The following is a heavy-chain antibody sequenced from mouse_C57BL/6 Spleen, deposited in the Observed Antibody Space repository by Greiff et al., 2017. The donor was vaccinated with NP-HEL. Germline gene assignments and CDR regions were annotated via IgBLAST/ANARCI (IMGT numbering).Heavy chain of an antibody. J-gene: IGHJ1*03. CDR3: ARRDYYGSSTGYFDV. CDR1: GYAFTNYL. D-gene: IGHD1-1*01. CDR2: INPGSGGT. Sequence: QVQLQQSGAELVRPGTSVKVSCKASGYAFTNYLIEWVKQRPGQGLEWIGVINPGSGGTKYNEKFKGKATLTADKSSSTAYMQLSSLTSEDSAVYFCARRDYYGSSTGYFDVWGTGTTVTVSS. V-gene: IGHV1-54*01.